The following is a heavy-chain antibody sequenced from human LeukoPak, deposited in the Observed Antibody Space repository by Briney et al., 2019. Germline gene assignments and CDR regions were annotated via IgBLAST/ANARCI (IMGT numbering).Heavy chain of an antibody. J-gene: IGHJ4*02. V-gene: IGHV4-59*01. Sequence: PSETLSLTCTVSGGSISSYYWSWIRQPPGKGLEWIGYIYYSGSTNYNPSLKSRVTISVDTSKNQFSLKLTSVTAADTAVYYCARGGPPTVTRFDYWGQGTLVTVSS. D-gene: IGHD4-17*01. CDR2: IYYSGST. CDR3: ARGGPPTVTRFDY. CDR1: GGSISSYY.